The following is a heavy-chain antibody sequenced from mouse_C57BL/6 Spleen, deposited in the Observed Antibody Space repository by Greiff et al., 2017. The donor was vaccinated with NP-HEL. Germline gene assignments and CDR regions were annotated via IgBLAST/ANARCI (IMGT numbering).Heavy chain of an antibody. D-gene: IGHD2-3*01. J-gene: IGHJ4*01. Sequence: DVMLVESGGGLVKPGGSLKLSCAASGFTFSSYAMSWVRQTPEKRLEWVATISDGGSYTYYPDNVKGRFTISRDNAKNNLYLQMSHLKSEDTAMYYCARGGAYDGYYEGGAMDYWGQGTSVTVSS. CDR1: GFTFSSYA. V-gene: IGHV5-4*03. CDR3: ARGGAYDGYYEGGAMDY. CDR2: ISDGGSYT.